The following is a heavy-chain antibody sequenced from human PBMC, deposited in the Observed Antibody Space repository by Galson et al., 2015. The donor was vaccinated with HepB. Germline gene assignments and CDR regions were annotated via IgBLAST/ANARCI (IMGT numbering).Heavy chain of an antibody. CDR2: IWYDGSNK. V-gene: IGHV3-33*01. CDR3: ARDRGSSWCDAFDI. CDR1: GFTFSSYG. J-gene: IGHJ3*02. Sequence: SLRLSCAASGFTFSSYGMHWVRQAPGKGLEWVAVIWYDGSNKYYADSVKGRFTISRDNSKNTPYLQMNSLRAEDTAVYYCARDRGSSWCDAFDIWGQGTMVTVSS. D-gene: IGHD6-13*01.